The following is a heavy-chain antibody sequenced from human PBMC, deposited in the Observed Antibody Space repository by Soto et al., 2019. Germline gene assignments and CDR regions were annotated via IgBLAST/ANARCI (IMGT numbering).Heavy chain of an antibody. CDR3: ARVRDYTTPYYFDY. CDR1: RGSISSYY. V-gene: IGHV4-4*07. D-gene: IGHD4-17*01. Sequence: SETLSLTGTFARGSISSYYWSWIRQPAGKGLEWIGRIYTSGSTNYNPSVKSRVTMSVDTPKNQFSLKLSSVTAADTAVYYCARVRDYTTPYYFDYLGQSPGVTVAS. J-gene: IGHJ4*02. CDR2: IYTSGST.